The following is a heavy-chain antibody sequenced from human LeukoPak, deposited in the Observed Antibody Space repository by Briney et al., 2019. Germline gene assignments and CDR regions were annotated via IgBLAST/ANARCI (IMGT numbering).Heavy chain of an antibody. D-gene: IGHD3-16*01. CDR1: GFTSTNFA. CDR2: IIVGSGAT. Sequence: GASVNVSCKASGFTSTNFAVQWVRQARGQRLEWIGWIIVGSGATKCAQDFQERVTITRDLSTSTLYMELRSLTSEDTAVYYCAADLSNPRMGASYLDSWGQGTLVTVSS. J-gene: IGHJ4*02. V-gene: IGHV1-58*01. CDR3: AADLSNPRMGASYLDS.